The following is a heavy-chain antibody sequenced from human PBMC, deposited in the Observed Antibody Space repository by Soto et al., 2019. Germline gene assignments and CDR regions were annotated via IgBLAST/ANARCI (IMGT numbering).Heavy chain of an antibody. D-gene: IGHD6-6*01. CDR1: GGTFSSYA. J-gene: IGHJ6*02. Sequence: GASVKVSCKASGGTFSSYAISWVRQAPGQGLEWMGGIIPIFGTANYAQKFQGRVTITADKSTSTAYMELSSLRSEDTAVYYCASGSIAARPRSYYYGMDVWGQGTTVTVSS. V-gene: IGHV1-69*06. CDR3: ASGSIAARPRSYYYGMDV. CDR2: IIPIFGTA.